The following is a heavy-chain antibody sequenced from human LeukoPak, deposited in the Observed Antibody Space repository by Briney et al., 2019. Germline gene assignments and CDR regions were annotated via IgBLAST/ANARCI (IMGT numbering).Heavy chain of an antibody. CDR1: GFTFSSYW. CDR3: ASGGWRGDD. J-gene: IGHJ4*02. CDR2: IKQDGSEK. D-gene: IGHD6-19*01. V-gene: IGHV3-7*01. Sequence: GGSLRLSCAASGFTFSSYWMSWVRQAPGTGPKRVANIKQDGSEKYYVDSVKGRFTISRDNAKNSLYLQMNSLRAEDTAVYYCASGGWRGDDWGQGTLVTVSS.